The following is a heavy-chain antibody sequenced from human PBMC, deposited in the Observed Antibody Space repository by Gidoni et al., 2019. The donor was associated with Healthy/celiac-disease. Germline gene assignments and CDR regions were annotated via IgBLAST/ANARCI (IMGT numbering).Heavy chain of an antibody. J-gene: IGHJ5*02. Sequence: QVQLVQSGAEVKTPAASVQDSCTASGYTFTSYYMNWVRRAPGQGLEWMGIINPSGGSTSYAQKFQGRVTMTRDTSTSTVYMELSSLRSEDTAVYYCARDQAVAGTGGWFDPWGQGTLVTVSS. CDR1: GYTFTSYY. D-gene: IGHD6-19*01. CDR2: INPSGGST. CDR3: ARDQAVAGTGGWFDP. V-gene: IGHV1-46*03.